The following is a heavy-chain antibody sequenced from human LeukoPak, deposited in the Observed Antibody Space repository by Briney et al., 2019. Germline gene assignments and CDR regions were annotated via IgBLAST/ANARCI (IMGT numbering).Heavy chain of an antibody. CDR1: GGSISSGDYY. CDR2: IYYSGST. D-gene: IGHD5-12*01. V-gene: IGHV4-30-4*01. J-gene: IGHJ4*02. Sequence: SETLSLTCTVSGGSISSGDYYWSWIRQPPGKGLEWIGYIYYSGSTYYNPSLKSRVTISVDTSKNQFSLKLSSVTAADTAVYYCARAPIVATFFDYWSQGTPVTVSS. CDR3: ARAPIVATFFDY.